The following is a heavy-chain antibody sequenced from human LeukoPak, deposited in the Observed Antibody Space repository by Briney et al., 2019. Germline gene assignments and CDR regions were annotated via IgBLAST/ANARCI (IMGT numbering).Heavy chain of an antibody. CDR2: MNPNSGNT. V-gene: IGHV1-8*01. CDR1: GYTFTIYD. D-gene: IGHD3-10*01. CDR3: ARGRSMVRGVTPPGY. J-gene: IGHJ4*02. Sequence: ASVKVSFKASGYTFTIYDINRVRQAPGQGLEWMGWMNPNSGNTGYPQKFQGRVTMTRNTSISTAYMELSSLRSEDTAVYYCARGRSMVRGVTPPGYWGQGTLVTVSS.